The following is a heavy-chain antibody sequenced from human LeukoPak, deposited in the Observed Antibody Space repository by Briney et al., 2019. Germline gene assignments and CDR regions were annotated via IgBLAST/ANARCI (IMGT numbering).Heavy chain of an antibody. D-gene: IGHD6-6*01. CDR3: ASTGSSSSSSYYFNY. V-gene: IGHV4-39*01. CDR2: IYYSGST. CDR1: GGSISSSSYY. Sequence: SESLSLTCTVSGGSISSSSYYWGWLLQPPGKGLEWIRSIYYSGSTYYDASLKSRLTISVDTSKNQFSLNLSSVTAADTADYYCASTGSSSSSSYYFNYWGQGSLVTVSS. J-gene: IGHJ4*02.